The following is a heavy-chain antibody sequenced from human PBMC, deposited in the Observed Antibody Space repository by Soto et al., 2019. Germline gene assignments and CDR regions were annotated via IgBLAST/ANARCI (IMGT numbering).Heavy chain of an antibody. D-gene: IGHD3-9*01. CDR2: TYYRSKWYN. V-gene: IGHV6-1*01. J-gene: IGHJ6*02. CDR3: AREYYDILTGYYKPGYYGMDV. CDR1: GDSVSSNSAA. Sequence: SQTLSLTCAISGDSVSSNSAAWNWIRQSPSRDLEWLGRTYYRSKWYNDYAVSVKSRITINPDTSKNQFSLQLNSVTPEYTAVYYCAREYYDILTGYYKPGYYGMDVWGQGTTVTVSS.